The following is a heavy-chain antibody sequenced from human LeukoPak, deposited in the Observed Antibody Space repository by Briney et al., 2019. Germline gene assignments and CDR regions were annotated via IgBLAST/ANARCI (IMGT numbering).Heavy chain of an antibody. V-gene: IGHV4-39*01. J-gene: IGHJ4*02. D-gene: IGHD6-13*01. CDR3: ARHRSATAGPYFDS. CDR1: GGSISSYY. CDR2: IYYSGST. Sequence: SETLSLTCTVSGGSISSYYWSWIRQPPGKGLQWIGSIYYSGSTSYNPSLRSPVTISVDTSKNQFSLKLNSVTAADTAVFYCARHRSATAGPYFDSWGQGTLVTVSS.